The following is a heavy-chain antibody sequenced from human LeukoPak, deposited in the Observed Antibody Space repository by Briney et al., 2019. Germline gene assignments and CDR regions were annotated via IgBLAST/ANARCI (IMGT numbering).Heavy chain of an antibody. J-gene: IGHJ4*02. Sequence: ASVKVSCKASGYTFIDYYIHWVRQAPGQGLEWMGWINPNSGGTNYAQKFQGRVTMTRDTSISTAYMELSRLRSDDTAVYYCARSPGGSWGSDYWGQGTLVTVSS. CDR3: ARSPGGSWGSDY. V-gene: IGHV1-2*02. D-gene: IGHD1-26*01. CDR1: GYTFIDYY. CDR2: INPNSGGT.